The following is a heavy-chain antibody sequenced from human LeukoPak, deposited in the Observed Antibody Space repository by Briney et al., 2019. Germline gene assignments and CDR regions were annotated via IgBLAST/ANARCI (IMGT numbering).Heavy chain of an antibody. CDR1: VYTFTGYY. D-gene: IGHD6-13*01. V-gene: IGHV1-2*02. CDR3: ARVESIAAAGYFDY. Sequence: ASVKVSCKASVYTFTGYYMHWVRQAPGQGLEWVGWINPNSGGTNYAQKFQGGVTMTMDTSISTAYMELSRLRSDDAAVYYCARVESIAAAGYFDYWGQGTLVTVSS. J-gene: IGHJ4*02. CDR2: INPNSGGT.